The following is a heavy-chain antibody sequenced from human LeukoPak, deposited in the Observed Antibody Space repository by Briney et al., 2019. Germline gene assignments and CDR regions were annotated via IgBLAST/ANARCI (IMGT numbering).Heavy chain of an antibody. D-gene: IGHD6-13*01. J-gene: IGHJ6*02. Sequence: ASVKVSCKASGYTFTSYGISWVRQAPGQGLEWMGWISAYNGNTNYAQKLQGRVTITRDTSASTAYMELSSLRSEDTAVYYCARSDYSSTLTGGYYYYGMDVWGQGTTVTVSS. CDR3: ARSDYSSTLTGGYYYYGMDV. CDR2: ISAYNGNT. V-gene: IGHV1-18*01. CDR1: GYTFTSYG.